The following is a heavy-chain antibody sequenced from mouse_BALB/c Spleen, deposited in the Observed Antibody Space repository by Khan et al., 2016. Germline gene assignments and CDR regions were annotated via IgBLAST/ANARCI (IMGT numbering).Heavy chain of an antibody. CDR3: ARSRYFDY. V-gene: IGHV1-4*02. Sequence: QVQLQQSAAELARPGASVKMSCKASGYTFTDYTMHWVKQRPRQGLEWIGYINPSSGYTENNQKFKDKTTLPTDKSSSTAYMQLSSLTSEDSAVYYCARSRYFDYWGQGTTLTVSS. CDR2: INPSSGYT. CDR1: GYTFTDYT. J-gene: IGHJ2*01.